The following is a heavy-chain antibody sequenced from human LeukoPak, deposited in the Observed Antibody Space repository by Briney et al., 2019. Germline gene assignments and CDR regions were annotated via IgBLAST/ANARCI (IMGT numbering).Heavy chain of an antibody. CDR3: ARGSGWLTDH. J-gene: IGHJ4*02. CDR1: GGSVTSGTYF. CDR2: IDYNGRT. D-gene: IGHD6-19*01. V-gene: IGHV4-61*01. Sequence: SETLSLTCTVSGGSVTSGTYFLHWIRQAPGKGLEWIGYIDYNGRTNYNPSLKSRVTISVGTSKNQFSLKVNSVTATDTAVYYCARGSGWLTDHWGQGTLVTVSS.